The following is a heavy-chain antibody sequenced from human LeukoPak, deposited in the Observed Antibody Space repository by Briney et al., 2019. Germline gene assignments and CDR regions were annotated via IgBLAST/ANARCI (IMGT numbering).Heavy chain of an antibody. CDR1: GGSINSGSNY. J-gene: IGHJ4*02. CDR2: IYTSGST. D-gene: IGHD2-2*02. Sequence: SQTLSLTCTVSGGSINSGSNYWSWIRQPAGKGLEWIGRIYTSGSTNYNPSLKSRVTISVDTSKNQFSLKLSSVTAADTAVYYCAREAPDIVVVPAAISAAFDYWGQGTLVTVSS. V-gene: IGHV4-61*02. CDR3: AREAPDIVVVPAAISAAFDY.